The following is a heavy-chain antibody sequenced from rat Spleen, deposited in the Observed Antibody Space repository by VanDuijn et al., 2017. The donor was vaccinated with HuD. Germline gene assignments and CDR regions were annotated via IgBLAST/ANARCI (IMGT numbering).Heavy chain of an antibody. V-gene: IGHV3-1*01. CDR1: GYSITSNY. CDR2: ISYSNST. J-gene: IGHJ1*01. D-gene: IGHD1-10*01. Sequence: EVQLQESGPGLVKPSQSLSLTCSVTGYSITSNYWVWIRKFPGNKMEWIGHISYSNSTNYNPSLKSRISITRDTSKKQFFLQLNSVTTEDTATYFCARYRATIDWYFDFWGPGTMVTVSS. CDR3: ARYRATIDWYFDF.